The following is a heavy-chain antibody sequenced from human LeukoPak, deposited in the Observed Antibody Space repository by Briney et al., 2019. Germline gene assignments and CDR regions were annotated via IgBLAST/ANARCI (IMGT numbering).Heavy chain of an antibody. Sequence: PSETLSLTCTVSGGSISSSSYYWGWVRQPPGKGLEWIGSIYYSGSTYYNPSLKSRVTISVDMSKNQFSLKLSSVTAADTAVYYCARVGYSGYGPYYFDYWGQGTLVTVSS. D-gene: IGHD5-12*01. CDR3: ARVGYSGYGPYYFDY. CDR2: IYYSGST. J-gene: IGHJ4*02. CDR1: GGSISSSSYY. V-gene: IGHV4-39*01.